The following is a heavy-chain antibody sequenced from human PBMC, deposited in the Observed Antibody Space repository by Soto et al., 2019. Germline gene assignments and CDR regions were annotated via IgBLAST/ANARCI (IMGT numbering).Heavy chain of an antibody. CDR2: IGTAGDT. V-gene: IGHV3-13*01. CDR1: GFTFSSYD. J-gene: IGHJ3*02. Sequence: GGSLRLSCAASGFTFSSYDMHWVRQATGKGLEWVSAIGTAGDTYYPGSVKGRFTISRENAKNSLYLQMNSLRAGDTAVYYCARRETFDAFDIWGQGTMVTVS. CDR3: ARRETFDAFDI.